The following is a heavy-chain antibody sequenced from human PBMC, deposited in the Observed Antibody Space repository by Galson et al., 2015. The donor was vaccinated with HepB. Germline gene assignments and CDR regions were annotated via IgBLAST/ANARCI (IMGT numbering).Heavy chain of an antibody. CDR2: ISGSGGRT. Sequence: SLRLSCAVSGFTFSNYAMSWVRQAPGRGLEWVSGISGSGGRTYYADSVKGRYTISRDNSKNTLYLQMNSLRAEDTAVYYCAKGPYDYIWGSPPFDYWGQGTLVTVSS. J-gene: IGHJ4*02. V-gene: IGHV3-23*01. D-gene: IGHD3-16*01. CDR1: GFTFSNYA. CDR3: AKGPYDYIWGSPPFDY.